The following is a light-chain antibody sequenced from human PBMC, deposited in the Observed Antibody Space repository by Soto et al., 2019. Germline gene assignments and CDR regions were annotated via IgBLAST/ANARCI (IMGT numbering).Light chain of an antibody. CDR2: EVS. V-gene: IGLV2-14*01. CDR3: SSYTSSSTAIV. Sequence: QSVLTQPASVSGSPGQSITISCTGTSSDVGGYDYASWYQQHPGKAPKLMIYEVSNRPSGVSNRFSGSKSGNTASLTISGLQAEDEADCYCSSYTSSSTAIVFGTGTKVTVL. J-gene: IGLJ1*01. CDR1: SSDVGGYDY.